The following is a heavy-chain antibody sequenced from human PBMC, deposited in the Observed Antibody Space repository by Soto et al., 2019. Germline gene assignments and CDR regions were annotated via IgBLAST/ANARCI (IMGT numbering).Heavy chain of an antibody. CDR1: GGSISSYY. J-gene: IGHJ5*02. Sequence: SETLSLTCTVSGGSISSYYWSWIRQPPGKGLEWIGYIYYSGSTNYNPSPKARVTISVDTSKNQFSLKLSSVTASDTAVYYCARLLGFWFDPWGQGTLVTVSS. CDR3: ARLLGFWFDP. CDR2: IYYSGST. V-gene: IGHV4-59*01. D-gene: IGHD3-10*01.